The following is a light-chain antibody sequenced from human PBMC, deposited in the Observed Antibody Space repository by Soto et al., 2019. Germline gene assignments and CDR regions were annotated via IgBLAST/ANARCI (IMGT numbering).Light chain of an antibody. CDR1: SSDVGGYNY. J-gene: IGLJ2*01. CDR2: DVS. Sequence: QSALTQPASVSGSPGQSITISCTGTSSDVGGYNYVSWYQQHPGKAPKLMIYDVSNRPSGVSNRFSGSKSGNTASLTISRLQAEDEADYSCSSYTSSSTLDVVFGGGTKLTVL. CDR3: SSYTSSSTLDVV. V-gene: IGLV2-14*01.